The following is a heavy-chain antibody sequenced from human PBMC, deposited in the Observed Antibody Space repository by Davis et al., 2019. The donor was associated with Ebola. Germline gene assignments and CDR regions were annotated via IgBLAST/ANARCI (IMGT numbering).Heavy chain of an antibody. D-gene: IGHD3-3*01. CDR1: GGSISSYY. CDR3: AGGRYFDFRSPGDLYYVYGLGV. V-gene: IGHV4-59*03. J-gene: IGHJ6*02. CDR2: IYYSGST. Sequence: SETLSLTCTVSGGSISSYYWSWIRQHPGKGLEWIGYIYYSGSTYYNPSLKSRVTISVDTSKNQFSLTLSSVTAADTAVYYCAGGRYFDFRSPGDLYYVYGLGVWGQGTTVTVSS.